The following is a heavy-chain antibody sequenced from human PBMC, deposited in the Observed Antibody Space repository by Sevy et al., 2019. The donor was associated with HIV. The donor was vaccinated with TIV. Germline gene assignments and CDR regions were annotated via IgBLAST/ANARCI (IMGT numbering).Heavy chain of an antibody. CDR2: ISSSSSYI. V-gene: IGHV3-21*01. CDR3: ARVDPPGIAVAGTLNY. J-gene: IGHJ4*02. Sequence: GGSLRLSCAASGFTFSSYSMNWVRQAPGKGLEWVSSISSSSSYIYYADSLKGRFTISRDNAKNSLYLKMNSLRAEDTAVYYCARVDPPGIAVAGTLNYWGQGTLVTVSS. D-gene: IGHD6-19*01. CDR1: GFTFSSYS.